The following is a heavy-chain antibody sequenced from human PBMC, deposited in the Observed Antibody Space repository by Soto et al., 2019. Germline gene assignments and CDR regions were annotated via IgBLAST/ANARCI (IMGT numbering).Heavy chain of an antibody. CDR2: FDPEDGET. D-gene: IGHD3-22*01. CDR3: ATDQNYYDSSGYYY. J-gene: IGHJ4*02. V-gene: IGHV1-24*01. Sequence: ASVKVSCKVSGYTLTELSMHWVRQAPGKGLEWMGGFDPEDGETIYAQKFQGRVTMTEDTSTDTAYMELSSLRSEDTAVYYCATDQNYYDSSGYYYWGQGTLVTVSS. CDR1: GYTLTELS.